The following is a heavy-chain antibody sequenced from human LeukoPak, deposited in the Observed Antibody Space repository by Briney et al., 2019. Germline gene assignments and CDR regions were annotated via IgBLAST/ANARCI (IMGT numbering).Heavy chain of an antibody. V-gene: IGHV5-51*01. J-gene: IGHJ4*02. CDR1: GYSFISYW. D-gene: IGHD3-22*01. CDR2: IYPGDSDT. Sequence: GESLKISCKGSGYSFISYWIGWVRQMPGKGLEWMGIIYPGDSDTRYSPSFQGQVTISADKSISTAYLQWSSLKASDTAMYYCARHPHYYDSSGQVVVYYFDYWGQGTLVTVSS. CDR3: ARHPHYYDSSGQVVVYYFDY.